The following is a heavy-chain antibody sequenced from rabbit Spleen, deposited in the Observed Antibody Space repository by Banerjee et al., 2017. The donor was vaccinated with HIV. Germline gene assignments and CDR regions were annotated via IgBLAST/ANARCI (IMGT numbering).Heavy chain of an antibody. CDR3: ARDGAGGSYFAL. Sequence: QEQLVESGGGLVRPGASLTLTCKASGFRFSFNNDYVMCWVRQAPGKGLEWIACINSYTAKSVYATWAKGPFTISKTSSTTVTLQMTSLTAADTATYFCARDGAGGSYFALWGPGTLVTVS. V-gene: IGHV1S45*01. CDR2: INSYTAKS. D-gene: IGHD8-1*01. CDR1: GFRFSFNNDYV. J-gene: IGHJ6*01.